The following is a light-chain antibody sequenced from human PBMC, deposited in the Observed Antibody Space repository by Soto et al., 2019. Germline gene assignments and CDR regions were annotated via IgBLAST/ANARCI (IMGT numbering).Light chain of an antibody. J-gene: IGLJ1*01. CDR2: EVS. CDR3: SSYTSSSTYV. CDR1: SSDVGDYNY. V-gene: IGLV2-14*01. Sequence: QSVLTQPASVSGAPGQSITISCTGTSSDVGDYNYVSWYQQHPGKAPKLMIYEVSNRPSGVSNRFSGSKSGNTAYLTISGLQAEDEADYYCSSYTSSSTYVFGTGTKLTVL.